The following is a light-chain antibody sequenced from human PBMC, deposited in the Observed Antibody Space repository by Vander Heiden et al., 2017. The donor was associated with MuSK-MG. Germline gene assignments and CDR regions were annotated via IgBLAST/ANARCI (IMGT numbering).Light chain of an antibody. CDR1: QSVSSD. V-gene: IGKV3-15*01. J-gene: IGKJ1*01. CDR2: GES. CDR3: QQYNKWPRT. Sequence: EIVMTQSPATLSASPGERATLSCRASQSVSSDLAWYQQKPGQAPRLLISGESTRATGSPARFSGSGSGTEFTLTISGLQSEDIAVYYCQQYNKWPRTFGQGTKVEIK.